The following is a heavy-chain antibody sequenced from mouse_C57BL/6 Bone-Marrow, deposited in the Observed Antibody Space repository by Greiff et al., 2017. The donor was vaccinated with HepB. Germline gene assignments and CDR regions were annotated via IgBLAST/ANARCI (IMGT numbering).Heavy chain of an antibody. Sequence: EVQLQQSGPELVKPGASVKIPCKASGYTFTDYNMDWVKQSHGKSLEWIGDINPNNGGTIYNQKFKGKATLTVDKSSSTAYMELRSLTSEDTAVYYCARWDYVGNYDAMDYWGQGTSVTVSS. J-gene: IGHJ4*01. CDR2: INPNNGGT. CDR1: GYTFTDYN. CDR3: ARWDYVGNYDAMDY. D-gene: IGHD2-4*01. V-gene: IGHV1-18*01.